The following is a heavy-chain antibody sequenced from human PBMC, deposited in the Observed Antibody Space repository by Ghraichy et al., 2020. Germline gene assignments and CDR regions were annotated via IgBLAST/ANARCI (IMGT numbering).Heavy chain of an antibody. V-gene: IGHV1-69*13. CDR2: IIPIFGTA. J-gene: IGHJ6*02. D-gene: IGHD3-9*01. CDR1: GGTFSSYA. CDR3: ATKNYDILTGYSHYYGMDV. Sequence: SVKVSCKASGGTFSSYAISWVRQAPGQGLEWMGGIIPIFGTANYAQKFQDRVTITADESTSTAYMELSSLRSEDTAVYYCATKNYDILTGYSHYYGMDVWGQGTTVTVSS.